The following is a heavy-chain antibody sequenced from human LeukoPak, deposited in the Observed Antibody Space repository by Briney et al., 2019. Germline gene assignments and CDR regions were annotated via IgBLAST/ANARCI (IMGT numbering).Heavy chain of an antibody. CDR3: ARDQGQWELGMDI. CDR1: GGSISSGGYS. D-gene: IGHD1-26*01. CDR2: IYYSGST. V-gene: IGHV4-31*03. Sequence: PSQTLSLTCTVSGGSISSGGYSWSWIRQHPGKGLGWIGYIYYSGSTYYNPSLKSRVTISVDTSKNQFSLKLSSVTAADTAVYYCARDQGQWELGMDIWGQGTMVTVSS. J-gene: IGHJ3*02.